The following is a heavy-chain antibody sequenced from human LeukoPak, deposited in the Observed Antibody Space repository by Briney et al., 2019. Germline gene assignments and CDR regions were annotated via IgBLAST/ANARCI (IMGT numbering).Heavy chain of an antibody. CDR2: IYYSGYT. J-gene: IGHJ6*03. D-gene: IGHD3-10*01. CDR1: GGSFSGHY. V-gene: IGHV4-59*11. Sequence: SETLSLTCAVYGGSFSGHYWSWIRKPPGKGLEWIGYIYYSGYTNYNPSLKSRVTISVDTSKNQFSLKLSSVTAADTAVYYCARTTMVRGTYYMDVWGRGTTVTISS. CDR3: ARTTMVRGTYYMDV.